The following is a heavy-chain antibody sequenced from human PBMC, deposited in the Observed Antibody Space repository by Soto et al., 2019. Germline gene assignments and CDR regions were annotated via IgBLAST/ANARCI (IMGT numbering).Heavy chain of an antibody. CDR3: AKALGHCSYYYMDV. Sequence: EVQLVESGGGLVQPGRSLRLSCAASGFKFDDYAMHWVRQAPGKGLEWVAGISWNSGSLGYADSVKGRFTISRDNAKNSLYLQMNSLRDDDTASYCCAKALGHCSYYYMDVWGKCTTVTVSS. D-gene: IGHD7-27*01. CDR1: GFKFDDYA. J-gene: IGHJ6*03. V-gene: IGHV3-9*01. CDR2: ISWNSGSL.